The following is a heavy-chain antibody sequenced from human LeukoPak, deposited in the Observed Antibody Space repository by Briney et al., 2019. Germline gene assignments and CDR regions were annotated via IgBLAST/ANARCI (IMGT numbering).Heavy chain of an antibody. CDR2: INPNSGGT. CDR1: GYTFTGYY. J-gene: IGHJ4*02. CDR3: ASRLGSGWYRAFDY. D-gene: IGHD6-19*01. Sequence: ASVKVSCKASGYTFTGYYMHWVRQAPGQGLEWMGWINPNSGGTNYAQKFQGRVTMTRDTSISTAYMELSRLRSDDTAVYYCASRLGSGWYRAFDYWGQGTLVTDSS. V-gene: IGHV1-2*02.